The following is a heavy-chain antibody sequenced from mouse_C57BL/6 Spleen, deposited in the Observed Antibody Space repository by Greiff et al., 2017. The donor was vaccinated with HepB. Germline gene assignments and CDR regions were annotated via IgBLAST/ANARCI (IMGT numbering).Heavy chain of an antibody. D-gene: IGHD2-3*01. V-gene: IGHV1-82*01. CDR2: IYPGDGDT. CDR3: ARQMGWLGAMDY. Sequence: QVQLQQSGPELVKPGASVKISCKASGYAFSSSWMNWVKQRPGKGLEWIGRIYPGDGDTNYNGKFKGKATLTADKSSSTAYMQLSSLTSEDSAVYFCARQMGWLGAMDYWGQGTSVTVSS. CDR1: GYAFSSSW. J-gene: IGHJ4*01.